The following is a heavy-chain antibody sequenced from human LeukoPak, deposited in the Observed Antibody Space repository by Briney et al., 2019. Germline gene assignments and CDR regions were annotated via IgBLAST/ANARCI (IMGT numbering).Heavy chain of an antibody. CDR1: GYSISSGYY. CDR2: IYHSGST. J-gene: IGHJ4*02. V-gene: IGHV4-38-2*02. Sequence: PSETLSLTCTVSGYSISSGYYWGWIRQPPGKGLEWIGSIYHSGSTYYNPSLKSRVTISVDTSKNQFSLKLSSVTAADTAVYYCARGEGSGSYILSGGQGTLVTVSS. CDR3: ARGEGSGSYILS. D-gene: IGHD3-10*01.